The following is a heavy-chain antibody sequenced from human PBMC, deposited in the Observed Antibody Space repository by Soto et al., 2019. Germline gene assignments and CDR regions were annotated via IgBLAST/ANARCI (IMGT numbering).Heavy chain of an antibody. CDR3: AGRNSLASVSLNFRELSNYKWIDP. J-gene: IGHJ5*02. Sequence: ETLSLTCTVSGDSITNSNYYWGWFRQPPGKGLEWIASIYYIGSAYYNPSLKSRVTISVDTSNNQFSLNLNSVTASDTAVYYCAGRNSLASVSLNFRELSNYKWIDPWGPGTLVTVSS. CDR1: GDSITNSNYY. V-gene: IGHV4-39*01. CDR2: IYYIGSA. D-gene: IGHD3-16*02.